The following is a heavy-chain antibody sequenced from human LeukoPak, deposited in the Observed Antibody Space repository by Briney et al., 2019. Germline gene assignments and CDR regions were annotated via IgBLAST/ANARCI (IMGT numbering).Heavy chain of an antibody. CDR3: TRDLTPSSSGLSGYSGYGGY. V-gene: IGHV3-49*03. CDR2: IRSKAYGATT. J-gene: IGHJ4*02. Sequence: PGGSLRLSCKGSGFTFGDYAMSWFRQAPGKGLEWVGFIRSKAYGATTEYAAFVKGRFSISRDDSKSIAYLQMNSLKTEDTAVYYCTRDLTPSSSGLSGYSGYGGYWGQGTLVTVSS. D-gene: IGHD5-12*01. CDR1: GFTFGDYA.